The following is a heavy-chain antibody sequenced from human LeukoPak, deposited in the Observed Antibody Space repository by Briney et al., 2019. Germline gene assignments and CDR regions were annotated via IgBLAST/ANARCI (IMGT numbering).Heavy chain of an antibody. D-gene: IGHD3-10*01. CDR3: AKDPRGTYYYGPNWFDP. Sequence: PGGSLRLSCAASGFTFSSYAMSWVRQAPGKGLEWVSAISGSGGSTYYADSVKGRFTISRDNSKNTLYLQMNSLRAEDTAVYYCAKDPRGTYYYGPNWFDPWGQGTLVTVSS. CDR1: GFTFSSYA. J-gene: IGHJ5*02. V-gene: IGHV3-23*01. CDR2: ISGSGGST.